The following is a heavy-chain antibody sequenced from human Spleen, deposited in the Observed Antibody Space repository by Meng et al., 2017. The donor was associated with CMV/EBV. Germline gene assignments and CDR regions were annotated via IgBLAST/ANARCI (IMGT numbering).Heavy chain of an antibody. J-gene: IGHJ4*02. CDR3: ARDLVGAPDY. D-gene: IGHD1-26*01. CDR2: ISSSSTYI. CDR1: GFIFSSYS. V-gene: IGHV3-21*01. Sequence: GESLKISCAASGFIFSSYSMNWVRQAPGKGLEWVSSISSSSTYIYYADSVKGRFTISRDNSKNTLFLQMNSLRAEDTAVYYCARDLVGAPDYWGQGTLVTVSS.